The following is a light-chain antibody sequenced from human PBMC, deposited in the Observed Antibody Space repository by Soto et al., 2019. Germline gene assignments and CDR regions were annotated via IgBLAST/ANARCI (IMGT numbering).Light chain of an antibody. CDR1: QDITNY. CDR3: QQYDDLPLT. Sequence: DIQMTQSPSSLSASVGDRVTVTCQASQDITNYLSWYQQKPGKAPKLLISDASNLEIGVPSRFSGRGSGTDFSLTNNNLQTEDFATYFCQQYDDLPLTFGVGTKVEVK. J-gene: IGKJ4*01. CDR2: DAS. V-gene: IGKV1-33*01.